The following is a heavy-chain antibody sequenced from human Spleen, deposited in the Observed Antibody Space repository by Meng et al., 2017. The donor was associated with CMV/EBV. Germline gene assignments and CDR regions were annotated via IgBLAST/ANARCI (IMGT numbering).Heavy chain of an antibody. J-gene: IGHJ4*01. CDR1: GGSLSLGRCC. D-gene: IGHD1-26*01. CDR2: IYYTGDI. Sequence: VSGGSLSLGRCCWGWVRQFPGRGLESIGRIYYTGDIFYNPSLKGRLTIAPDTSKNQWSLSLKFMTVADAAVYYCVRIRVGHSSPIDFWGRGTLVTVSS. CDR3: VRIRVGHSSPIDF. V-gene: IGHV4-31*02.